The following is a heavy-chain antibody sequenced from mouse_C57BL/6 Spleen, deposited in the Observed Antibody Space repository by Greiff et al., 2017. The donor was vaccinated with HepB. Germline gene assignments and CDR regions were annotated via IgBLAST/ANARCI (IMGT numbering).Heavy chain of an antibody. CDR3: ARFRNDGDYFDY. V-gene: IGHV14-2*01. Sequence: EVKVVESGAELVKPGASVKLSCTASGFNIKDYYMHWVKQRTEQGLEWIGRIDPEDGETKYAPKFQGKATITADTSSNTAYLQLSSLTSKDTAVYYCARFRNDGDYFDYWGQGTTLTVSS. D-gene: IGHD2-14*01. J-gene: IGHJ2*01. CDR1: GFNIKDYY. CDR2: IDPEDGET.